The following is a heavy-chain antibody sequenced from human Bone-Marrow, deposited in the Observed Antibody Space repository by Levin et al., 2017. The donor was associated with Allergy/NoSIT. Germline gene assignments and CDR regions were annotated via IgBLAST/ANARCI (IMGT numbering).Heavy chain of an antibody. J-gene: IGHJ3*02. D-gene: IGHD6-19*01. V-gene: IGHV1-46*01. CDR3: ARAKGNGFSSGWYPIDAFDI. CDR2: ISPTGGST. CDR1: GYTFSHYY. Sequence: ASVKVSCKGSGYTFSHYYIHWVRQAPGQGLEWLGVISPTGGSTSYAQKFQGRVSMTSDTSANTLYMDLRSLRSDDTGVYYCARAKGNGFSSGWYPIDAFDIWGQGTRVTVSS.